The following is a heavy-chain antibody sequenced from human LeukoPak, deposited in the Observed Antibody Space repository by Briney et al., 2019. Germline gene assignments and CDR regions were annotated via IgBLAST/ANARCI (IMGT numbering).Heavy chain of an antibody. J-gene: IGHJ4*02. CDR2: IWYDGSRD. V-gene: IGHV3-33*01. D-gene: IGHD6-19*01. CDR3: ATVRGSDWYMDY. Sequence: PGTSLRLSCAASGFTFRNYGMNWVRQAPGEGLEWVALIWYDGSRDYYVDFVKGRFTVSRDNSKNTLYLQMKNLRAEDTAVYYCATVRGSDWYMDYWGQGTLVTVSS. CDR1: GFTFRNYG.